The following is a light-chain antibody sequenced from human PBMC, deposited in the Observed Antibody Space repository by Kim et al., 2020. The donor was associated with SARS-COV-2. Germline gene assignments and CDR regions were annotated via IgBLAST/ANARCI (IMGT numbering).Light chain of an antibody. V-gene: IGLV3-21*04. CDR2: YDS. CDR3: QVWDSSSDHPSWV. CDR1: NIGSKG. J-gene: IGLJ3*02. Sequence: GKTGRITCGGNNIGSKGVHWYQQKPGQAPVLVIYYDSDRPSGIPERFSGSNSGNTATLTISRVEAGDEADYYCQVWDSSSDHPSWVFGGGTQLTVL.